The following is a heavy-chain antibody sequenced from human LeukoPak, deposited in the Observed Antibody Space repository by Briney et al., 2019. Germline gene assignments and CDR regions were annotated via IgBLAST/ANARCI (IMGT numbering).Heavy chain of an antibody. CDR3: AKDYDILTGYFSDCGY. CDR2: ITGSGGST. Sequence: GGSLRLSCAASGFTFSSYSMNWVRQAPGKGLEWVSAITGSGGSTFYADSVKGRFTISRDNSKNTLYLQMNSPRAEDTAVYYCAKDYDILTGYFSDCGYWGQGTLVTVSS. V-gene: IGHV3-23*01. D-gene: IGHD3-9*01. J-gene: IGHJ4*02. CDR1: GFTFSSYS.